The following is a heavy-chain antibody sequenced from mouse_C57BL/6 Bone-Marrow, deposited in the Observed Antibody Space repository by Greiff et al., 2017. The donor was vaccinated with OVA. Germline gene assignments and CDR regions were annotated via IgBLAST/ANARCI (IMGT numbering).Heavy chain of an antibody. J-gene: IGHJ3*01. CDR1: GFTFSDYG. V-gene: IGHV5-17*01. D-gene: IGHD2-1*01. Sequence: EVQLQESGGGLVKPGGSLKLSCAASGFTFSDYGMHWVRQAPEKGLEWVAYISSGSSTIYYADTVKGRFTISRDNAKNTLFLQMASLRSEDTAMYYCERRGLLNWGQGTLVTVSA. CDR3: ERRGLLN. CDR2: ISSGSSTI.